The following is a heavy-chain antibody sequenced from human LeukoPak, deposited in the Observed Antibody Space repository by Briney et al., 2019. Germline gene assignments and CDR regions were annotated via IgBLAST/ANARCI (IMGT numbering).Heavy chain of an antibody. CDR3: ARGNERFGEVHAFDI. CDR2: IHYDGSNK. V-gene: IGHV3-33*08. Sequence: GGSLRLSCAASGFTFSSYSMNWVRQAPGKGPEWVAFIHYDGSNKDYADFVKGRFTVSRDNAKNSLYLQMNSLRAEDTAVFYCARGNERFGEVHAFDIWGQGTMVTVSS. CDR1: GFTFSSYS. D-gene: IGHD3-10*01. J-gene: IGHJ3*02.